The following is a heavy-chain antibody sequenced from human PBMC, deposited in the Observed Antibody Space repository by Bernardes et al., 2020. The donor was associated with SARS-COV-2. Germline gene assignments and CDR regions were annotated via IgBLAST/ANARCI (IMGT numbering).Heavy chain of an antibody. Sequence: AAVKVSCKASGYTFTSYDINWVRQATGQGLEWMGWMNPNSGNTGYAQKFQGRVTMTRNTSISTAYMELSSLRSEDTAVYYCARALGYNWNYGGWFDPWGQGTLVTVSS. CDR3: ARALGYNWNYGGWFDP. CDR2: MNPNSGNT. J-gene: IGHJ5*02. V-gene: IGHV1-8*01. CDR1: GYTFTSYD. D-gene: IGHD1-7*01.